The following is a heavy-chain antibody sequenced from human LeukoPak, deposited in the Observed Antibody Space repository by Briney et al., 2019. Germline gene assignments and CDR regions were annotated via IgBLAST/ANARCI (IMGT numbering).Heavy chain of an antibody. V-gene: IGHV1-18*01. CDR1: GYTFTSYG. Sequence: ASVKVSCKASGYTFTSYGTSWVRQAPGQGLEWMGWISAYNGNTNYAQKLQGRVTMTTDTSTSTAYMELRSLRSDDTAVYYCARSPYYDILTGYYSTSNWFDPWGQGTLVTVSS. J-gene: IGHJ5*02. CDR3: ARSPYYDILTGYYSTSNWFDP. D-gene: IGHD3-9*01. CDR2: ISAYNGNT.